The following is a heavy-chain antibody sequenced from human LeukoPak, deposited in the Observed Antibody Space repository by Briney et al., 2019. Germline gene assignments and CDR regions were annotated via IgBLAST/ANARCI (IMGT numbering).Heavy chain of an antibody. Sequence: GAALKISCKGAGYRFTSNWIGWGRQMPGKGLEGMGIIYPGASDPRYSPSFQGQVTISADKSISTAYLQWSSLKASDTAMYYCARQGGYSDAFDIWGQGTMVTVSS. D-gene: IGHD2-15*01. CDR1: GYRFTSNW. CDR2: IYPGASDP. V-gene: IGHV5-51*01. CDR3: ARQGGYSDAFDI. J-gene: IGHJ3*02.